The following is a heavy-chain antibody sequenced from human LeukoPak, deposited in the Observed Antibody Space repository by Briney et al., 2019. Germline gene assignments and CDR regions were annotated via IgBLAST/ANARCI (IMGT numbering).Heavy chain of an antibody. CDR3: ARQADNNYFDF. CDR1: GCTFTGYY. D-gene: IGHD1-1*01. CDR2: INPNSDST. J-gene: IGHJ4*02. Sequence: ASVKVSCKASGCTFTGYYMHWVRQAPGQGLEWMGWINPNSDSTKYAQKFQGRVTMTRDTSISTAFLELSRLTSDDTAVFYCARQADNNYFDFWGQGTLVTVSS. V-gene: IGHV1-2*02.